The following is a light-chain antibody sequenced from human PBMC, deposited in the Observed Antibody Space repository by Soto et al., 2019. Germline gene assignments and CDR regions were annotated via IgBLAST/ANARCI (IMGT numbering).Light chain of an antibody. CDR2: AAS. CDR3: QHSFSTPRT. CDR1: QSIHNY. J-gene: IGKJ1*01. Sequence: DIPMTQAPSSLSASVGDRVTITCRASQSIHNYVHWYQQKPGTAPKLLIFAASTLHSGVPSRFSGSGSGTDFTLTIDNLQAEDVAIYFCQHSFSTPRTFGQGTKVEI. V-gene: IGKV1-39*01.